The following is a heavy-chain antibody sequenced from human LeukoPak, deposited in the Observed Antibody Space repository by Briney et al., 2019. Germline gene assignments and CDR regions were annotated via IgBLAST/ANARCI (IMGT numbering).Heavy chain of an antibody. J-gene: IGHJ3*02. CDR2: IYYSGST. V-gene: IGHV4-59*01. Sequence: SETLSLTCAVSGGSISSYYWSWIRQPPGKGLEWIGYIYYSGSTNYNPSLKSRVTISVDTSKNQFSLKLSSVTAADTAVYYCARHTGPRELKKRAFDIWGQGTMVTVSS. CDR1: GGSISSYY. D-gene: IGHD1-26*01. CDR3: ARHTGPRELKKRAFDI.